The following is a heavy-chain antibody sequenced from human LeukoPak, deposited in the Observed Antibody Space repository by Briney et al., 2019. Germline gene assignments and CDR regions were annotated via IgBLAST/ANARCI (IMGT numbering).Heavy chain of an antibody. D-gene: IGHD1-14*01. CDR1: GFTVSSNY. V-gene: IGHV3-53*04. CDR3: ARDTARTDPIHYGIDV. CDR2: LYSGGST. Sequence: GGSLTLSCAASGFTVSSNYMSWLRQAPGKGREWVSVLYSGGSTYYADSVKGRFTISRHNSKNTLYLQMNSLRVEDTAVYYYARDTARTDPIHYGIDVWGQGTTVTVSS. J-gene: IGHJ6*02.